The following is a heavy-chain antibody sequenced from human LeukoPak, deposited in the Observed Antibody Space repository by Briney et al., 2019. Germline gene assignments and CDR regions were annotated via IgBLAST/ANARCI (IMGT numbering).Heavy chain of an antibody. V-gene: IGHV3-43*01. CDR3: AKDTGGTFDY. CDR1: GFTFDDHT. Sequence: PGGSLRLSCAASGFTFDDHTTHSGRQAPGKGLEWISLITLDRRTKYYADSLKGRFAISRGNSRDSLYLQMNSLRSEDTALYCCAKDTGGTFDYWGRGTLVTVSS. CDR2: ITLDRRTK. J-gene: IGHJ4*02. D-gene: IGHD1-1*01.